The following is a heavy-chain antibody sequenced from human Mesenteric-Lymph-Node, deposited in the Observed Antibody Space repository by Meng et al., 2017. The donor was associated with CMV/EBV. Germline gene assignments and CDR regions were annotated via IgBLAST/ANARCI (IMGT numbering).Heavy chain of an antibody. V-gene: IGHV3-23*03. J-gene: IGHJ4*02. CDR3: AKITGDRDH. Sequence: GESLKISCAASGFTFSNYAMSWVRQAPGKGLEWVSTIYSGGSTREYADSVKGRFTISRDNSKNTLYLQMNSLRADDTAVYYCAKITGDRDHLGQGTLVTVSS. CDR1: GFTFSNYA. D-gene: IGHD7-27*01. CDR2: IYSGGSTR.